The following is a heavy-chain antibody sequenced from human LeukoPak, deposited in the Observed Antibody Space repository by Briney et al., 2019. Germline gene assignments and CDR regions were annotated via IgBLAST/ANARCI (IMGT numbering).Heavy chain of an antibody. CDR3: ARRRDLYSGSYYPFDY. CDR2: IYPGDSET. J-gene: IGHJ4*02. D-gene: IGHD1-26*01. Sequence: GESLKISCKGSGYTFTTYWIGWVRQMPGKGLEWMGIIYPGDSETRYSPSFQGQVTISADKSISTAYLQWSSLKASDTAMYYCARRRDLYSGSYYPFDYWGQGTLVTVSS. V-gene: IGHV5-51*01. CDR1: GYTFTTYW.